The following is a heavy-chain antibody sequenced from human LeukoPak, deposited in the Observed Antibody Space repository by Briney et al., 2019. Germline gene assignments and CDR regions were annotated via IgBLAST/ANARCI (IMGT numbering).Heavy chain of an antibody. Sequence: PGGSLRLSCAASGFTFRSYAMTWVRQAPGKGLEWVAAISANGDVTYYADSVKGRFTLSRDNSKDTLYLQMNSLRAEDTAVYYCAKDYSSSWSYFDYWGQGTLVTVSS. CDR3: AKDYSSSWSYFDY. CDR2: ISANGDVT. V-gene: IGHV3-23*01. D-gene: IGHD6-13*01. CDR1: GFTFRSYA. J-gene: IGHJ4*02.